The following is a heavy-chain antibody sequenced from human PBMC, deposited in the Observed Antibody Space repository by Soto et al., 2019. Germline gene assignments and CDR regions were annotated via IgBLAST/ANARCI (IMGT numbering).Heavy chain of an antibody. Sequence: SETLSLTCTVSGGSISSSSYYWGWIRQPPGKGLEWIGSIYYSGSTYYNPSLKSRVTISVDTSKNQFSLKLSSVTAADTAVYYCARLRSGPVGRRYVFDYCGQGTLVTVSS. CDR2: IYYSGST. CDR1: GGSISSSSYY. J-gene: IGHJ4*02. CDR3: ARLRSGPVGRRYVFDY. D-gene: IGHD3-3*01. V-gene: IGHV4-39*01.